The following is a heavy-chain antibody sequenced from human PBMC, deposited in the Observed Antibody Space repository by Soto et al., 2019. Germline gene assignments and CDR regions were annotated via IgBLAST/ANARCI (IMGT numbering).Heavy chain of an antibody. CDR1: GSSISSGSYY. J-gene: IGHJ4*02. CDR2: IYHSGST. Sequence: QVQLQESGPGLVKPSQTLSLTGTVSGSSISSGSYYWSCIRHHPVKDLEWFGYIYHSGSTYYNPSVNSRATISLKTSKNQSSLKLSSVTSEDTAVYYCARDYMAVVDWGQGTLFTVSS. V-gene: IGHV4-31*03. CDR3: ARDYMAVVD. D-gene: IGHD2-15*01.